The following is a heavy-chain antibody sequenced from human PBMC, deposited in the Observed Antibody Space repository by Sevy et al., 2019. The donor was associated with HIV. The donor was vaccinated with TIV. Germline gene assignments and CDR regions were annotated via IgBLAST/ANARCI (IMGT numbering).Heavy chain of an antibody. CDR1: GGTFSSYA. CDR2: IIPIFGTA. V-gene: IGHV1-69*13. CDR3: ARQESYSGSYYSFDY. J-gene: IGHJ4*02. Sequence: ASVKVSCKASGGTFSSYAISWVRQAPGQGLEWMGGIIPIFGTANYAQKFQGRVTITADESTSTGYMELSSLRSEDTAVYYCARQESYSGSYYSFDYWGQGTLVTVSS. D-gene: IGHD1-26*01.